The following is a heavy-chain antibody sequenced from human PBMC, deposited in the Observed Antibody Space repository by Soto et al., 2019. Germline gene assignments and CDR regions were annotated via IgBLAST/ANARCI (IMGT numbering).Heavy chain of an antibody. V-gene: IGHV3-64*01. CDR1: GFTLSGYA. D-gene: IGHD6-6*01. CDR3: ARRARPDFYYMDV. Sequence: EVQLAESGGGLAQPGGSLRLSCAASGFTLSGYAMDWVRQAPRKGLEYVSGISSNGVGTYYANSVQGRFTISRDNSKNTVYLQMGSLRPEDMAVYYCARRARPDFYYMDVWGKGTTVTVSS. CDR2: ISSNGVGT. J-gene: IGHJ6*03.